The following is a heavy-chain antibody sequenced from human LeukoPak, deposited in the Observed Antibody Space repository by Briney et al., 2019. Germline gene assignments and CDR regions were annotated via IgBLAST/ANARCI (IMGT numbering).Heavy chain of an antibody. J-gene: IGHJ4*02. CDR2: ISSSSYI. CDR1: GFTFRSNT. V-gene: IGHV3-21*01. D-gene: IGHD2-2*01. CDR3: ARDQCSSTSCYCAY. Sequence: PGGSLRLSCAASGFTFRSNTMNWVRQAPGKGLEWVSSISSSSYIYYADSVRGRFTISRDNAKNSLYLQMNSLSAEDTAVYYCARDQCSSTSCYCAYWGQGTLVTVSS.